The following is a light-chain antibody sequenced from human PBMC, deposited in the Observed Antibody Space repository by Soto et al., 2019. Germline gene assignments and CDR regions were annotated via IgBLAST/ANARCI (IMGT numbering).Light chain of an antibody. CDR1: QSVRSSY. J-gene: IGKJ5*01. CDR2: GAS. V-gene: IGKV3D-20*02. Sequence: EIVLTQYPDTLSLSPGESATLSCRASQSVRSSYLAWYQQTPGQTLRLLIYGASTRATGIPARFSGSGSGTDFTLTISSLEPEDFAVYYCQQRSNWPPTFGQGTRLENK. CDR3: QQRSNWPPT.